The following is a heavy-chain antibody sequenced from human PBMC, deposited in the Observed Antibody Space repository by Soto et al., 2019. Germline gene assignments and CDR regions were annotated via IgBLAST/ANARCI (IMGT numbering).Heavy chain of an antibody. D-gene: IGHD6-13*01. V-gene: IGHV1-69*01. CDR3: AKASGRSWYNSFDP. Sequence: QVQLVQSGAEVKKPGSSVKVSCKASGGNFTRYAISWGRQAPGQGLEFMGGLVPLFGTTNYAHKFRGRVTVTADESTSTVYMEISSLRSEDTAVYYCAKASGRSWYNSFDPWGQGTLVTVST. CDR1: GGNFTRYA. CDR2: LVPLFGTT. J-gene: IGHJ5*02.